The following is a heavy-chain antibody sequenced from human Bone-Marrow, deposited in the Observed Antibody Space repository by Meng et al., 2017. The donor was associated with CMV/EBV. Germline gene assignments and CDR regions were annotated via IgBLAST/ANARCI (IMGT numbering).Heavy chain of an antibody. CDR1: GYTFTGYY. CDR3: ARPRDYDFWSGYYPIYYYYGMDV. Sequence: SVKVSCKASGYTFTGYYMHWVRQAPGQGLEWMGGIIPILGIANYAQKFQGRVTITADKSTSTAYMELSSLRSEDTAVYYCARPRDYDFWSGYYPIYYYYGMDVWGQGTTVTVSS. CDR2: IIPILGIA. V-gene: IGHV1-69*10. D-gene: IGHD3-3*01. J-gene: IGHJ6*02.